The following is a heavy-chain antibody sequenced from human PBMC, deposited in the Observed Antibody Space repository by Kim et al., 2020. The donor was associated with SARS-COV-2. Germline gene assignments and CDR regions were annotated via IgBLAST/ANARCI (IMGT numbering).Heavy chain of an antibody. Sequence: KYAQNHQGRVTLTTDTSTSTAFLELRSLRPEDTAVYFCARDRGYGDDTFDYWGQGTLVTVSS. V-gene: IGHV1-18*01. CDR3: ARDRGYGDDTFDY. D-gene: IGHD4-17*01. J-gene: IGHJ4*02.